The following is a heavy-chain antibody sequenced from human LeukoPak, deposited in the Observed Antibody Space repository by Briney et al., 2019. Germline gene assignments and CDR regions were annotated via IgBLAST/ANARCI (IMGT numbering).Heavy chain of an antibody. V-gene: IGHV1-69*04. J-gene: IGHJ4*02. Sequence: SVKVSCKASGGTFSSYAISWVRQAPGQGLEWMGRIIPILGIANYAQKFQGRVTITADESTSTAYMELSSLRSEDTAVYYCAREKLSIAARAYFDYWGQGTLVTVSS. CDR3: AREKLSIAARAYFDY. CDR1: GGTFSSYA. D-gene: IGHD6-6*01. CDR2: IIPILGIA.